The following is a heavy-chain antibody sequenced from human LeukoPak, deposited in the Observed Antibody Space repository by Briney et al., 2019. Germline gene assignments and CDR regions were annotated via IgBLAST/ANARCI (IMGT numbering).Heavy chain of an antibody. V-gene: IGHV3-48*03. CDR1: GFTFSSYE. Sequence: GGSLRLSCAASGFTFSSYEMNWVRQAPGKGLEWVSYISSSGSTIYYADSVKGRFTISRDNAKNSLDLQMNSLRADDTAVYYCARDTLGEGEDANYAVYYFDYWGQGTVVTVSS. CDR3: ARDTLGEGEDANYAVYYFDY. CDR2: ISSSGSTI. D-gene: IGHD3-10*01. J-gene: IGHJ4*02.